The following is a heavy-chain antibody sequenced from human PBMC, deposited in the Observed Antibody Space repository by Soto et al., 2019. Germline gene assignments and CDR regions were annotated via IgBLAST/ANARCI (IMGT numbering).Heavy chain of an antibody. CDR1: RVSISSIIYY. CDR3: ARGRRSPYYYDSSGYYPPTYYFDY. V-gene: IGHV4-39*07. J-gene: IGHJ4*02. CDR2: INHSGST. Sequence: SETLSLTCPVSRVSISSIIYYCVWIRLPPGKGLKGIGRINHSGSTNYNPSLKSRVTISVDTSKNQFSLKLSSVTAADTAVYYCARGRRSPYYYDSSGYYPPTYYFDYWGQGTLVTVSS. D-gene: IGHD3-22*01.